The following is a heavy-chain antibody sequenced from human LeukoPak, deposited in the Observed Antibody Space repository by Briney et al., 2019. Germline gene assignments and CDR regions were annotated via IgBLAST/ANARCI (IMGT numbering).Heavy chain of an antibody. V-gene: IGHV3-64D*06. CDR3: VKDLSGSYTFDC. D-gene: IGHD1-26*01. CDR1: GFTFSSYV. CDR2: ISSDGVTT. J-gene: IGHJ4*02. Sequence: GGSLRLSYSASGFTFSSYVMHWVRQAPGKGLEYVSGISSDGVTTWYADSVKGRFTISRDNSKNTLYLQMSGLRAEDTAIHYCVKDLSGSYTFDCGGQGTLVTVS.